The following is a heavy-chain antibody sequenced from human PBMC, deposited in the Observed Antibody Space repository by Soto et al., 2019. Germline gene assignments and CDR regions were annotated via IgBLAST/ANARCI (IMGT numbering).Heavy chain of an antibody. CDR2: IKEDASEE. CDR1: GFTFSTYW. Sequence: EVQLVQSGGDLVQPGGSLRLSCVASGFTFSTYWMTWVRQAPGMGLEWVAGIKEDASEEDYVDSVTGRFSISRDNAQNSLYLQLNGLRAEDTSVYYCATAISSPFSNFDSWGQGSLVTVSS. CDR3: ATAISSPFSNFDS. V-gene: IGHV3-7*01. D-gene: IGHD2-2*01. J-gene: IGHJ4*02.